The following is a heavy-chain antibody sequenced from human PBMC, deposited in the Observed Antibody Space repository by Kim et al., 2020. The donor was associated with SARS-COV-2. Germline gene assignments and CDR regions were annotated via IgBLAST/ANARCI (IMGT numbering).Heavy chain of an antibody. CDR3: ARVVAAAGSNWFDP. D-gene: IGHD6-13*01. J-gene: IGHJ5*02. V-gene: IGHV3-53*01. Sequence: DSGRGRFTISGDNSENTLYLQMNSLRAEDTAVYYCARVVAAAGSNWFDPWGQGTLVTVSS.